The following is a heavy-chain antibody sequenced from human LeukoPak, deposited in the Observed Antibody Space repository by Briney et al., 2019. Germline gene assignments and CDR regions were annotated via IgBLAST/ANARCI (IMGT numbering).Heavy chain of an antibody. CDR2: ISSSSSYI. J-gene: IGHJ4*02. CDR3: ARVTITFGGVIALDY. D-gene: IGHD3-16*02. CDR1: GFTFSSYS. V-gene: IGHV3-21*01. Sequence: PGGSLRLSCAASGFTFSSYSMNWVRQAPGKGLEWVSSISSSSSYIYYADSVKGRFTISRDNAKNSLYLQMNSPRAEDTAVYYCARVTITFGGVIALDYWGQGTLVTVSS.